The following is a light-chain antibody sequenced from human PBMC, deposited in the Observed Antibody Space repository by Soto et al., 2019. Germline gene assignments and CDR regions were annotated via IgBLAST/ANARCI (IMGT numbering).Light chain of an antibody. J-gene: IGKJ4*01. V-gene: IGKV3-20*01. CDR2: DVS. Sequence: EILLTQSPGTLSLSPGERATLSCRASQSVGNDFVAWYQQKPGQAPRLLIYDVSNRATGIPARFSGSGSGTDFTLTISSLEPEDFAVYFCQQYGSSPLTFGGGTKVDIK. CDR1: QSVGNDF. CDR3: QQYGSSPLT.